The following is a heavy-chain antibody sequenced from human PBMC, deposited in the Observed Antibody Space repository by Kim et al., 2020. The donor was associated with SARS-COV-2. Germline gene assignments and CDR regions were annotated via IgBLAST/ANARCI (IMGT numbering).Heavy chain of an antibody. V-gene: IGHV3-9*01. Sequence: GGSLRLSCAASGFTFDDYAMHWVRQAPGKGLEWVSGISWNSGSIGYADSVKGRFTISRDNAKNSLYLQMNSLRAEDTALYYCAKALWGDYVWGEDYWGQGTLVTVSS. CDR3: AKALWGDYVWGEDY. D-gene: IGHD3-16*01. CDR2: ISWNSGSI. J-gene: IGHJ4*02. CDR1: GFTFDDYA.